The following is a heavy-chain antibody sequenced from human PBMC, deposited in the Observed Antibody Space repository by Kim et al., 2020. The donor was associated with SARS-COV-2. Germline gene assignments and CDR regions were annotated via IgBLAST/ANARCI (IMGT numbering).Heavy chain of an antibody. D-gene: IGHD6-6*01. J-gene: IGHJ6*02. CDR3: AKNSIAARPYVGINYYYGMDV. CDR2: ISGSGGST. CDR1: GFTFSSYA. Sequence: GGSLRLSCAASGFTFSSYAMSWVRQAPGKGLEWVSAISGSGGSTYYADSVKGRFTISRDNSKNTLYLQMNSLRAEDTAVDYCAKNSIAARPYVGINYYYGMDVWGQGTTVTVSS. V-gene: IGHV3-23*01.